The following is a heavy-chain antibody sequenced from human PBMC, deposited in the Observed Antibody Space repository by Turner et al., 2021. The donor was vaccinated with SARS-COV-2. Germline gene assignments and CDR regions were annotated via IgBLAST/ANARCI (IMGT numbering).Heavy chain of an antibody. D-gene: IGHD3-10*01. CDR1: GFTFTSYA. V-gene: IGHV3-23*01. CDR3: AKQISYYGSGSLYYFDY. Sequence: EVQLLASGGGVVQPGGSLRISCPASGFTFTSYAMSWVRQAPGKGLEWVSTIGASGGTTYYADSVRDRFTISRDNSKNTLYLQMNSLRAEDTAVYYCAKQISYYGSGSLYYFDYWGQGTLVTVSS. J-gene: IGHJ4*02. CDR2: IGASGGTT.